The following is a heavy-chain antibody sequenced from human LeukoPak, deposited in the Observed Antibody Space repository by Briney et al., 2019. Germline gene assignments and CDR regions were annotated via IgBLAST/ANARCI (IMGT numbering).Heavy chain of an antibody. J-gene: IGHJ5*02. D-gene: IGHD2-2*01. CDR2: ISGSGGST. V-gene: IGHV3-23*01. CDR1: GFTFSSYA. CDR3: AKDRAIVVPAATGGNWFDP. Sequence: PGGSLRLSCAASGFTFSSYAMSWVRQAPGKGLEWVSAISGSGGSTYYADSVKGRFTISRDNSKNTLYLQMNSLRAEDTAVYYCAKDRAIVVPAATGGNWFDPWGQGTLVTVSS.